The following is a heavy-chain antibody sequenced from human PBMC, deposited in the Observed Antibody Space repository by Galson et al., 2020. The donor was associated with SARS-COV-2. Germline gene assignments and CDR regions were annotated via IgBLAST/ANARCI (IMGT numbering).Heavy chain of an antibody. CDR1: GFSLSSSGMC. D-gene: IGHD3-10*01. J-gene: IGHJ5*02. V-gene: IGHV2-70*11. Sequence: SGPTLVKPTQTLTLTCTFSGFSLSSSGMCVSWIRQPPGKALEWLARIDWDDDKYYSTSLKTRLTISKGTSTNQVVLTMTNMDPLDTATYYCARNNYYGSGSCSNWFDPWGQGTLVTVSS. CDR2: IDWDDDK. CDR3: ARNNYYGSGSCSNWFDP.